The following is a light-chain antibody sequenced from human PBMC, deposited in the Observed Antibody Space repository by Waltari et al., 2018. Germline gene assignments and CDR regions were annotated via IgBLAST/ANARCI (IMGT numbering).Light chain of an antibody. CDR3: MQGTHWPPWT. Sequence: DVLLTQSPLSLPVALGHTASISCRSSQSLVHSDGETYLNWFHQRPGQSPRRLIYKVSNRDSGVPERFSGSGSGTDFTLKISRVEADDVGIYYCMQGTHWPPWTFGQGTKVEIK. CDR2: KVS. CDR1: QSLVHSDGETY. V-gene: IGKV2-30*02. J-gene: IGKJ1*01.